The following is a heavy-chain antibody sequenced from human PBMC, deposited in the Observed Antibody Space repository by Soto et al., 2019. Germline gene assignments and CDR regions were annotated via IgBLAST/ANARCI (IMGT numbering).Heavy chain of an antibody. J-gene: IGHJ5*02. CDR1: GFSFSTGGEG. D-gene: IGHD3-10*01. CDR2: IYWDDET. V-gene: IGHV2-5*02. Sequence: QITLKESGPTLVQPTQTLTLTCTFSGFSFSTGGEGVGVLRQHPGKALEWLALIYWDDETRYSPSLKSRLTSTKDTSKHQVLLTMTNMDPADTAIYFCSRRSGYYGSGTHRWLDPWGQGTMVTVSS. CDR3: SRRSGYYGSGTHRWLDP.